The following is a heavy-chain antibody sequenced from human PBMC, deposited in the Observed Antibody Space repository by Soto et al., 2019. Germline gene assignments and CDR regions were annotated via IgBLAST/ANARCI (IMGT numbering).Heavy chain of an antibody. V-gene: IGHV1-18*01. CDR3: APHTLDTGMPSGY. CDR2: ISAYNGNT. D-gene: IGHD5-18*01. Sequence: GASVKVSCKASGYTFTSYGISWVRQAPGQGLEWMGCISAYNGNTNYAQKLQGRVTLTTDTSTSTAYMELRSPRSDDTAVYYCAPHTLDTGMPSGYWGQGTLVTVSS. CDR1: GYTFTSYG. J-gene: IGHJ4*02.